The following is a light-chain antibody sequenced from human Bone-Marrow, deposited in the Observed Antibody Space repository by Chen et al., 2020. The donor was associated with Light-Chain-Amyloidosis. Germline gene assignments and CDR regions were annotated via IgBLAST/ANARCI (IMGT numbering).Light chain of an antibody. V-gene: IGLV3-25*03. CDR3: PSADSSGTYEVI. Sequence: SYELTQPPSVSVSPGQTARITGSGDDLPTKYAYWYQQKPGQAPVLVIHRDTERPSGISERFSGSSSGTTATLTISGVQAEDEADYHCPSADSSGTYEVIFGGGTKLTVL. J-gene: IGLJ2*01. CDR2: RDT. CDR1: DLPTKY.